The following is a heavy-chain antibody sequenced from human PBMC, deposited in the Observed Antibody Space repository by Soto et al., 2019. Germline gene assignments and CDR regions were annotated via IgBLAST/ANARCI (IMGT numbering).Heavy chain of an antibody. CDR3: ARALYYYDSSGYTNGFDP. Sequence: QVQLVQSGAEVKKPGSSVKVSCKASGGTFSSYAISWVRQAPGQGLEWMGGIIPIFGTANCAQKFQGRVTITADESTSTAYMELSSLRSEDTAVYYCARALYYYDSSGYTNGFDPWGQGTLVTVSS. D-gene: IGHD3-22*01. CDR1: GGTFSSYA. V-gene: IGHV1-69*01. CDR2: IIPIFGTA. J-gene: IGHJ5*02.